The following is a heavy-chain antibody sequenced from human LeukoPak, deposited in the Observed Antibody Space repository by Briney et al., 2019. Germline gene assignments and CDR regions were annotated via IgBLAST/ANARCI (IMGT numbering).Heavy chain of an antibody. Sequence: SVKVSCKASGYTFTGYYMHWVRQAPGQGLEWMGGIIPIFGTANYAQKFQGRVTITADKSTSTAYMELSSLRSEDTAVYYCARDLGVLWFGELVNWGQGTLVTVSS. V-gene: IGHV1-69*06. CDR1: GYTFTGYY. J-gene: IGHJ4*02. CDR2: IIPIFGTA. CDR3: ARDLGVLWFGELVN. D-gene: IGHD3-10*01.